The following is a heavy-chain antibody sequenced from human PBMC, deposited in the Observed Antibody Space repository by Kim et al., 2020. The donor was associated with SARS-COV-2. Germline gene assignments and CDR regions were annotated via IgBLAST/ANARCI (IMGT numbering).Heavy chain of an antibody. CDR1: GFTFSSYG. V-gene: IGHV3-33*01. Sequence: GGSLRLSCAAPGFTFSSYGMHWVRQAPGKGLEWVAVIWYDGSNKYYADSVKGRFTISRDNSKNTLYLQMNSLRAEDTAVYYCARGLTQEEYSSSFLRVGSTRGYYYYYGMDVWGQGTTVTVSS. CDR2: IWYDGSNK. J-gene: IGHJ6*02. D-gene: IGHD6-6*01. CDR3: ARGLTQEEYSSSFLRVGSTRGYYYYYGMDV.